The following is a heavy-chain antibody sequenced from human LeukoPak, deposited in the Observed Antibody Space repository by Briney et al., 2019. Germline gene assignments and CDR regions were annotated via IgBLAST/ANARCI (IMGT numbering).Heavy chain of an antibody. CDR3: AKHSYGSRYAFDI. V-gene: IGHV3-23*01. CDR1: GFTFSSYA. D-gene: IGHD5-18*01. Sequence: GGSLRLSCAASGFTFSSYAMSWVRQAPGKGLEWLSAISGSGGSTYYADSVKGRFTISRDNSKNTLYLQMNSLRAEDTAVYYCAKHSYGSRYAFDIWGQGAMVTVSS. CDR2: ISGSGGST. J-gene: IGHJ3*02.